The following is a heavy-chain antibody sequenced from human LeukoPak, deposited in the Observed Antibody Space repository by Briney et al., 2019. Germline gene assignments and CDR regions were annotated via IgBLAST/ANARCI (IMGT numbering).Heavy chain of an antibody. CDR3: ARDPNVLGITPYYFDF. CDR2: ISSDSSYI. J-gene: IGHJ4*02. Sequence: GGSLRLSCAASGFTFSDYTMTWVRQAPGKGLEWVASISSDSSYIDYADSGKGRCTISRDHDKNSLFLKTDTLRGDDTGIYYCARDPNVLGITPYYFDFWGQGTLVTVSS. D-gene: IGHD3-10*02. V-gene: IGHV3-21*01. CDR1: GFTFSDYT.